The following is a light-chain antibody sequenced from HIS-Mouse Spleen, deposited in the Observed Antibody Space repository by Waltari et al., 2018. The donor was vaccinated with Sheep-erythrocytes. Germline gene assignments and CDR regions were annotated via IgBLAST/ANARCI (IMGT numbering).Light chain of an antibody. CDR1: SSDVGGYNY. V-gene: IGLV2-14*01. Sequence: QSALTQPASVSGSPGQSITIYCTGTSSDVGGYNYVSWYQQHPGKAPKLMIYEVSNRPSGVSNRVSGSKSGNTASLTISGLQAEDEADYYCSSYTSSSTVVFGGGTKLTVL. CDR2: EVS. CDR3: SSYTSSSTVV. J-gene: IGLJ2*01.